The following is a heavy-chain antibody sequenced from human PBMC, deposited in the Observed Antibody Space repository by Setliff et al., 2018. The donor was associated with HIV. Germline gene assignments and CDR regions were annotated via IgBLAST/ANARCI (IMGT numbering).Heavy chain of an antibody. CDR1: YATISTADYY. J-gene: IGHJ6*02. D-gene: IGHD4-17*01. Sequence: LSLTCTASYATISTADYYWSWIRQPPGKGLEWIGFVSYTGTTHYNPSLKSRLTISVDTSKNQFSLKLSSVTAADTAVYYCARDGRDRTTVTIYSLYGMDVWGQGTTVTVS. CDR3: ARDGRDRTTVTIYSLYGMDV. V-gene: IGHV4-30-4*01. CDR2: VSYTGTT.